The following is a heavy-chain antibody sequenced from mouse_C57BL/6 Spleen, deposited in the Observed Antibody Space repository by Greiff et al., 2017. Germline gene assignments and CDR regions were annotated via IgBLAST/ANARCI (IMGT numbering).Heavy chain of an antibody. D-gene: IGHD1-1*01. V-gene: IGHV1-69*01. CDR1: GYTFTSYW. J-gene: IGHJ2*01. Sequence: QVQLQQPGAELVMPGASVKLSCKASGYTFTSYWMHWVKQRPGQGLEWIGEIDPSDSYTNYNQKFKGKSTVTVDKSSSTAYMQLSSLTSEDSAVYYCARALHYYGSSYEDYWGQGTTLTVSS. CDR3: ARALHYYGSSYEDY. CDR2: IDPSDSYT.